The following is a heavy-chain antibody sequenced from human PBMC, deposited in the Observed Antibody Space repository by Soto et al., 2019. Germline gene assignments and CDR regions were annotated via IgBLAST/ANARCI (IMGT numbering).Heavy chain of an antibody. J-gene: IGHJ6*02. CDR3: AKDPSAMVRGVITRYYYYGMDV. CDR2: ISGSGGST. Sequence: GGSLRLSCAASGFTFSSYAMSWVRQAPGKGLEWVSAISGSGGSTYYADSVKGRFTISRDNSKNTLYLQMNSLRAEDMAVYYCAKDPSAMVRGVITRYYYYGMDVWGQGTTVTVSS. D-gene: IGHD3-10*01. CDR1: GFTFSSYA. V-gene: IGHV3-23*01.